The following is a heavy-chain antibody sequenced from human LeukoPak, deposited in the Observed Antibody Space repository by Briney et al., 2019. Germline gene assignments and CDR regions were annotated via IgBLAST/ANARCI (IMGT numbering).Heavy chain of an antibody. J-gene: IGHJ4*02. V-gene: IGHV1-18*01. D-gene: IGHD6-13*01. CDR1: GYTFINCG. CDR3: ARDGIGTDYY. CDR2: ISGNNDNP. Sequence: ASVKVSCKASGYTFINCGLSWVRQAPGQGLEWMGWISGNNDNPNYGQKFQGRLTVTTDSSTNTYYMKLRNLRSDDTAVYYCARDGIGTDYYWGQGTLVTVSS.